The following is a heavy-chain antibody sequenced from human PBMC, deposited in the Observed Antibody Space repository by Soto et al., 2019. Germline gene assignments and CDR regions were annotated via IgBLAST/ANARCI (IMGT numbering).Heavy chain of an antibody. J-gene: IGHJ4*02. CDR1: GFSFSTNV. CDR3: ALDNIPGAPDYFDY. CDR2: MSSNGAEK. D-gene: IGHD1-20*01. V-gene: IGHV3-30-3*01. Sequence: QVQLVESGGDVVQPGTSLRLSCAASGFSFSTNVLHWVRQAPGKGLEWVAVMSSNGAEKYYTDSVKGRFTISRDNSKNPLYLEMNSLTSEDTAVYYFALDNIPGAPDYFDYWGQGTLVTVSS.